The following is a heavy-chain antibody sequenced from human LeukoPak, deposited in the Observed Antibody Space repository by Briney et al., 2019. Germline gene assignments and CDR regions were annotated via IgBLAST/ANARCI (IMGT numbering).Heavy chain of an antibody. Sequence: VASVKVSCKASGYTFTGYYMHWVRQAPGQGLEWMGWINPNSGGTNYAQKFRGRVTMTRDTSISTAYMELSRLRSDDTAVYYCARVYSNYAGVYPFDYWGQGTLVTVSS. CDR2: INPNSGGT. V-gene: IGHV1-2*02. J-gene: IGHJ4*02. D-gene: IGHD4-11*01. CDR1: GYTFTGYY. CDR3: ARVYSNYAGVYPFDY.